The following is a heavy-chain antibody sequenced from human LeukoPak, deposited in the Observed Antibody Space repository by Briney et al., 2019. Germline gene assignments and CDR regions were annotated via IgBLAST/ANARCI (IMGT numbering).Heavy chain of an antibody. CDR3: ARHPGAYDAFDI. CDR2: IYYSGIT. D-gene: IGHD7-27*01. J-gene: IGHJ3*02. V-gene: IGHV4-59*08. Sequence: SETLSLTCTVSGGSISSYYWSWIRQPPGKGLEWIVYIYYSGITNYNPSLKSRVTISVDTSKNQFSLNLNSVTAADTAVFYCARHPGAYDAFDIWGQGTMVTVSS. CDR1: GGSISSYY.